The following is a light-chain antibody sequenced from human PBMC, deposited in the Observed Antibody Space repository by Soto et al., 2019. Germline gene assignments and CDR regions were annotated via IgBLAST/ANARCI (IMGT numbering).Light chain of an antibody. Sequence: EIVLTQSPGSLSLSPGERATLSSRASQSVSNNYLAWYQQKPGQAPRLLIYGTSSRATGIPDRFSGSGSGTDFTLTISRLEPEDFAVYYCQQYGSSPGLFTFGPGTKVEIK. CDR3: QQYGSSPGLFT. CDR1: QSVSNNY. J-gene: IGKJ3*01. V-gene: IGKV3-20*01. CDR2: GTS.